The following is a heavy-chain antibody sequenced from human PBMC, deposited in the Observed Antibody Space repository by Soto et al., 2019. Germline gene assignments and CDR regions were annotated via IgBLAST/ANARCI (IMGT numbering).Heavy chain of an antibody. V-gene: IGHV3-9*01. CDR3: GKDESINWYSGHFRH. CDR2: INWNSGSI. CDR1: GFTFDDYA. D-gene: IGHD6-13*01. J-gene: IGHJ1*01. Sequence: DVQLVESGGGLVQPGRSLRLSCAASGFTFDDYAMHWVRQVPGKGLEWVSGINWNSGSIGYGDSVKGRFAISRDNAKNSLHLQINSLSAEDTAFYYCGKDESINWYSGHFRHWGQGTLVTVPS.